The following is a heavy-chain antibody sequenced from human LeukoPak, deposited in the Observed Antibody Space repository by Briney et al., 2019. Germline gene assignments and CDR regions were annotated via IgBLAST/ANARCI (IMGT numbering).Heavy chain of an antibody. V-gene: IGHV3-30-3*01. Sequence: PGRSLRLSCAATGFTFSSYAMHWVRQAAGKGLEGVAVISYDGSNKYYADSVKGRFTISRDNSKNTLYRQMNSLRAEDTAVYYCARDSGSYLAGFDYWGQGTLVTVSS. J-gene: IGHJ4*02. CDR2: ISYDGSNK. D-gene: IGHD1-26*01. CDR3: ARDSGSYLAGFDY. CDR1: GFTFSSYA.